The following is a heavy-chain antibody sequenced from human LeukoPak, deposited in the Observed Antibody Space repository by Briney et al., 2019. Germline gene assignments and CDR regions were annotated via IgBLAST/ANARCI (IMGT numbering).Heavy chain of an antibody. V-gene: IGHV3-66*01. CDR2: IYSGGGT. CDR1: GFSVSNND. Sequence: GGSVRLSCAASGFSVSNNDMSWVRQAPGKGLEWVSVIYSGGGTYYADSVKDRFTISRDNSKNTLYLQMNSLRAEDTAVYYCARGLPPNYYYYMDVWGKGTTVTISS. CDR3: ARGLPPNYYYYMDV. J-gene: IGHJ6*03.